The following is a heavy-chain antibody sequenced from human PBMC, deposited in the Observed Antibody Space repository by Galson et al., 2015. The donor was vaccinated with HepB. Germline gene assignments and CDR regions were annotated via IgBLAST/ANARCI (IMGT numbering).Heavy chain of an antibody. CDR1: GYSFTSYW. CDR3: ARQEGRATPHYYYYGMDV. V-gene: IGHV5-10-1*01. Sequence: QSGAEVKKPGESLRISCKGSGYSFTSYWISWVRQMPGKGLEWMGRIDPSDSYTNYSPSFQGHVTISADKSISTAYLQWSSLKASDTAMYYCARQEGRATPHYYYYGMDVWGQGTTVTVSS. CDR2: IDPSDSYT. J-gene: IGHJ6*02.